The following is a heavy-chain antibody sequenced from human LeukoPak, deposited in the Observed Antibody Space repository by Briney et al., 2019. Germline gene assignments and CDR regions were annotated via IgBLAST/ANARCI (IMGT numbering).Heavy chain of an antibody. D-gene: IGHD5-24*01. CDR3: ASDPGDSYSGGNWFDP. CDR2: IIPIFGTA. J-gene: IGHJ5*02. CDR1: GGTFSSYA. Sequence: SVKVSCKASGGTFSSYAISWVRQAPGQGLEWMGGIIPIFGTANYAQKFQGRVTITADKSTSTAYMELSSLRSEDTAVYYCASDPGDSYSGGNWFDPWDQGTLVTVSS. V-gene: IGHV1-69*06.